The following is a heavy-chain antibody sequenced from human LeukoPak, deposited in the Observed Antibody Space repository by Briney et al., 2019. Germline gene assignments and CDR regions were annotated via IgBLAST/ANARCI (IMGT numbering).Heavy chain of an antibody. J-gene: IGHJ4*02. CDR1: GYTFTSYG. D-gene: IGHD6-13*01. Sequence: ASVKVSCKASGYTFTSYGISWVRQAPGQGLEWMGWISAYNGNTNYAQKLQGRVTMTTDTSTSTAYMELRSLRSDDTAVYYCARGSMEYSSSWHDDYWGQGTLVTVSS. V-gene: IGHV1-18*01. CDR3: ARGSMEYSSSWHDDY. CDR2: ISAYNGNT.